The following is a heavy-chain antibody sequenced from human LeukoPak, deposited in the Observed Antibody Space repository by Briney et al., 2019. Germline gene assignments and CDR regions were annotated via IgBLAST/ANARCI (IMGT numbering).Heavy chain of an antibody. D-gene: IGHD2-2*01. Sequence: PGGSLRLSCAASGFSLSDSHMHWVRQAPGKGLEWVGHIRSRRDNYATAYGVSVQGRFTISRDDSNNMAYLQINSITAEETAVYYCSRQTVSCHDFWSQETLVTVSS. CDR2: IRSRRDNYAT. CDR1: GFSLSDSH. CDR3: SRQTVSCHDF. J-gene: IGHJ4*02. V-gene: IGHV3-73*01.